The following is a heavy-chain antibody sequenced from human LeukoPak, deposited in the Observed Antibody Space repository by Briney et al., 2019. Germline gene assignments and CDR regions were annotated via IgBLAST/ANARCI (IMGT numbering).Heavy chain of an antibody. CDR2: IYYSGST. J-gene: IGHJ4*02. CDR1: GGSISSYY. Sequence: SETLSLTCTVFGGSISSYYWSWIRQPPGMGLEWIGYIYYSGSTNYNPSLKSRVTISVETSKNQFSLKLSSVTAADTAVYYCARSHSVWTSFDYWGQGTLVTVSS. V-gene: IGHV4-59*01. D-gene: IGHD3/OR15-3a*01. CDR3: ARSHSVWTSFDY.